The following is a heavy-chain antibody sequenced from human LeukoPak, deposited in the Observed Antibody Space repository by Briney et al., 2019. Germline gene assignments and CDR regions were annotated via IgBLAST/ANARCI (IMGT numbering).Heavy chain of an antibody. CDR2: ISGSGGST. D-gene: IGHD1-14*01. J-gene: IGHJ4*02. CDR1: GFTFSSYG. V-gene: IGHV3-23*01. Sequence: GGTLRLSCAASGFTFSSYGMSWVRQAPGKGLEWVSTISGSGGSTYYADSVKGRFTISRDNSKNTVYLQMNSLRAEDTAVYYCAKLSRIYQSSCFDYWGQGTQVTVSS. CDR3: AKLSRIYQSSCFDY.